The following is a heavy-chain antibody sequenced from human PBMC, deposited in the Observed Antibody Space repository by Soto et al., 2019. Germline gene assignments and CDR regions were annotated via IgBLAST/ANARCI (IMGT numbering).Heavy chain of an antibody. CDR3: AHLLGYCSGGSCYSIPDAFDI. CDR2: IYWDDDK. Sequence: ITLKESGPTLVKPTQTLTLTCTFSGFSLSTSGVGVGWIRQPPGKALEWLALIYWDDDKRYSPSLKSRLTHTKDTFKNQVVLTMNNMDPVDTATYYCAHLLGYCSGGSCYSIPDAFDIWGQGTMVTVSS. J-gene: IGHJ3*02. CDR1: GFSLSTSGVG. V-gene: IGHV2-5*02. D-gene: IGHD2-15*01.